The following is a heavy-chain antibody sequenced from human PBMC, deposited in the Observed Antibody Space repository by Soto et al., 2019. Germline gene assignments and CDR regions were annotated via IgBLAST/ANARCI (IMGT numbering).Heavy chain of an antibody. CDR3: ASFTVTDDYYYYYMDV. CDR2: ISSSSSYI. CDR1: GFTFSSYS. D-gene: IGHD4-17*01. J-gene: IGHJ6*03. V-gene: IGHV3-21*01. Sequence: EVQLVESGGGLVKPGGSLRLSCAASGFTFSSYSMNWVRQAPGKGLEWVSSISSSSSYIYYADSVKGRFTISRDNAKNSLYLQMNSLRAEDTAVYYCASFTVTDDYYYYYMDVWGKGTTVTVSS.